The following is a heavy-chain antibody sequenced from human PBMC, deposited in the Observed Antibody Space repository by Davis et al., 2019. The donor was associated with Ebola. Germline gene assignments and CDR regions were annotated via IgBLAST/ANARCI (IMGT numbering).Heavy chain of an antibody. D-gene: IGHD3-3*01. J-gene: IGHJ6*04. CDR2: INTNTGNP. CDR1: GYTFTSYG. V-gene: IGHV7-4-1*02. CDR3: ARASITIFGVVIGYYYYGMDV. Sequence: ASVKVSCKASGYTFTSYGISWVRQAPGQGLEWMGWINTNTGNPTYAQGFTGRFVFSLDTSVSTAYLQISSLKAEDTAVYYCARASITIFGVVIGYYYYGMDVWGKGTTVTVSS.